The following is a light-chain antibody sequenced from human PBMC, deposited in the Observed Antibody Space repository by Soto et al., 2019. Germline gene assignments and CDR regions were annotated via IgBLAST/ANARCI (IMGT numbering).Light chain of an antibody. CDR3: SSYTTSNTLV. J-gene: IGLJ2*01. V-gene: IGLV2-14*01. CDR2: EVS. Sequence: QSALTQPASVSGSPGQSITISCTGTSSDVGAYTYVSWYQQHPGKAPKLMIFEVSDRPSGVSNRFSGSKSGITASLTISGLQAEDEADYYCSSYTTSNTLVFAGGTKLTVL. CDR1: SSDVGAYTY.